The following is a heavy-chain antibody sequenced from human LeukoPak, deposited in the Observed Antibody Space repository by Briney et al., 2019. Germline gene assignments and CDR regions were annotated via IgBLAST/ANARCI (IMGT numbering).Heavy chain of an antibody. CDR1: GFTFSSYA. D-gene: IGHD3-16*02. CDR3: AKDRHDYVWGSYRYGDYFDY. Sequence: GGSLRLSCAASGFTFSSYAMHWVRQAPGKGLEWVSGISWDSGSIDYADSVKGRFTISRDNAKNSLYLQMNSLRAEDTAVYYCAKDRHDYVWGSYRYGDYFDYWGQGTLVTVSS. CDR2: ISWDSGSI. V-gene: IGHV3-9*01. J-gene: IGHJ4*02.